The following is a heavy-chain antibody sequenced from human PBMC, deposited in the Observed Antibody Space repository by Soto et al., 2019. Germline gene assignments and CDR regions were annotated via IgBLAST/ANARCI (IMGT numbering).Heavy chain of an antibody. CDR3: ADGRRFGETYHDY. CDR2: ISYDGSNK. D-gene: IGHD3-10*01. V-gene: IGHV3-30*03. J-gene: IGHJ4*02. Sequence: QVQLVESGGGVVQPGRSLRLSCAASGFTFSSYGMHWVRQAPGKGLEWVAGISYDGSNKYYADSVKGRVTISRANSKNTLYRPTNTVRADYTAVYYCADGRRFGETYHDYWGQGTLFTVSS. CDR1: GFTFSSYG.